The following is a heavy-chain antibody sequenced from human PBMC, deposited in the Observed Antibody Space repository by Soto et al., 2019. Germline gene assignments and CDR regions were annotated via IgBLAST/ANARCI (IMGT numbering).Heavy chain of an antibody. Sequence: GGSLRLSCAASGFTFSNYAMSWVRQAPGKGLEWVSVISNNGGSTYYADSVKGRFTISRDNSKNTLYLQMNSLRDEDTAVYYCVRAAGYSGNDYVYYYGMDVWGQGTTVTVSS. J-gene: IGHJ6*02. V-gene: IGHV3-23*01. CDR3: VRAAGYSGNDYVYYYGMDV. CDR2: ISNNGGST. D-gene: IGHD5-12*01. CDR1: GFTFSNYA.